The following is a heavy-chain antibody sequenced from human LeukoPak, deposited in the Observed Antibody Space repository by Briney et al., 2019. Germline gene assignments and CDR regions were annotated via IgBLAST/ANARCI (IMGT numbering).Heavy chain of an antibody. V-gene: IGHV4-39*01. J-gene: IGHJ4*02. CDR2: IYHSGST. CDR3: ARHKYYDSSFDY. Sequence: SEALSLTCTVSGASISSGSYYWSWIRQPPGKGLEWIGSIYHSGSTYYNPSLKSRVTISVDTSKNQFSLKLSSVTAADTAVYYCARHKYYDSSFDYWGQGTLVTVSS. D-gene: IGHD3-22*01. CDR1: GASISSGSYY.